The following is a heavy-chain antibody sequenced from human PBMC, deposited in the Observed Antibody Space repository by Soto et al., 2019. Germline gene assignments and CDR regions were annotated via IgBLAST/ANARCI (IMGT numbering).Heavy chain of an antibody. CDR2: ITDNGGST. D-gene: IGHD3-10*01. CDR3: AKEVYGAARGGMDV. Sequence: EVQLVESGGGLVQPGGSLRLSCAASGFTFRNNVMNWVRQAPGRGLEWVSAITDNGGSTYYADSVKGRCTISRDNSKNTLYLQMHSLRAEDTAVYYCAKEVYGAARGGMDVWGQGTTVTVSS. CDR1: GFTFRNNV. J-gene: IGHJ6*02. V-gene: IGHV3-23*04.